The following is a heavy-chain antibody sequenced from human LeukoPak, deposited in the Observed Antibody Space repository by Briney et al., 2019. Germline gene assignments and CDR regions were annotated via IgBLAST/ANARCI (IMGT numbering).Heavy chain of an antibody. V-gene: IGHV3-7*01. CDR1: GFTFSSYW. CDR2: IKQDGSEK. CDR3: ARDIRFWVPRFRGPGIFDP. D-gene: IGHD3-3*01. J-gene: IGHJ5*02. Sequence: GGSLRLSCAASGFTFSSYWKSWVRQAPGKGLEWVANIKQDGSEKYSVDSVKGRFTISRDNAKNSLYLQMNSLRAEDTPVYYCARDIRFWVPRFRGPGIFDPWGQGALVTVSS.